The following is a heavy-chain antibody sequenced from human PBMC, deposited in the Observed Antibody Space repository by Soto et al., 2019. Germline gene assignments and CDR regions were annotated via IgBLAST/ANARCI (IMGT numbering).Heavy chain of an antibody. J-gene: IGHJ4*02. CDR3: ARMSRAAYYFDY. CDR1: GGSISSGDYY. V-gene: IGHV4-30-4*01. Sequence: KPSESLSLTCTVSGGSISSGDYYWSWIRQPPGKGLEWIGYIYYSGSTYYNPSLKSRVTISVDTSKNQFSLKLSSVTAADTAVYYCARMSRAAYYFDYWGQGTLVTVSS. CDR2: IYYSGST. D-gene: IGHD6-25*01.